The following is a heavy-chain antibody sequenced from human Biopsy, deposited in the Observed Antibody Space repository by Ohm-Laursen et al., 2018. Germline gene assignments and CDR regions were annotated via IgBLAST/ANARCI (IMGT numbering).Heavy chain of an antibody. D-gene: IGHD2/OR15-2a*01. CDR2: ISSRTNTI. J-gene: IGHJ4*02. V-gene: IGHV3-11*01. Sequence: SLRLSCSASGFTFSDYYMSWIRQAPGKGLKWVSYISSRTNTIYYADSVKGRFTISRDNAKNSLYLQMNRLRAEDTAVYYCARGSFAPDFWGQGTVVTVSS. CDR1: GFTFSDYY. CDR3: ARGSFAPDF.